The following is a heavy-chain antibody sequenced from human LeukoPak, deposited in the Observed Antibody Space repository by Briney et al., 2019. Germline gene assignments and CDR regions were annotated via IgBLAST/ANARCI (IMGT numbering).Heavy chain of an antibody. CDR3: ARGSPYFDSAFDP. D-gene: IGHD3-9*01. Sequence: PSQTLSLTCTVSGGSISSGDYYWSWIRQPPGKGLEWIGYIYYSGSTYYNPSLKSRVTISVDTSKNQFSLKLSSVTAADTAVYYCARGSPYFDSAFDPWGQGTLVTVSS. CDR1: GGSISSGDYY. J-gene: IGHJ5*02. CDR2: IYYSGST. V-gene: IGHV4-30-4*01.